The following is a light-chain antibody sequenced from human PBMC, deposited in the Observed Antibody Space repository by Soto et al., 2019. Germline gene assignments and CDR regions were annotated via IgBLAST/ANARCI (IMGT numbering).Light chain of an antibody. CDR1: QSVSSSY. Sequence: EIVLTQSPGTLSLSPGERATLSCRASQSVSSSYLAWYQQKPGQAPSLLIYGASSRATGIPDRFSGSGSGTDFTLTISRLEPEDFAVYYCQQYGSSPRYTFGQWTKLEIK. CDR3: QQYGSSPRYT. V-gene: IGKV3-20*01. CDR2: GAS. J-gene: IGKJ2*01.